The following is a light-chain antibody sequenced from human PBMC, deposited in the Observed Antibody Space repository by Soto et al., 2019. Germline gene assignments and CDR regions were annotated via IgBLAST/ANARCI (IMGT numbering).Light chain of an antibody. CDR3: QQYYSSSLT. Sequence: DIVMTQSPDSLAVSLGERATINCKSSQSVLYNSNNKNYLAWYQQKPGQAPRLLIYWASTRDSGVPDRFSGSGSGTDFTLTITRLQAEDVAVYYCQQYYSSSLTFGGGTKVDI. V-gene: IGKV4-1*01. CDR1: QSVLYNSNNKNY. J-gene: IGKJ4*01. CDR2: WAS.